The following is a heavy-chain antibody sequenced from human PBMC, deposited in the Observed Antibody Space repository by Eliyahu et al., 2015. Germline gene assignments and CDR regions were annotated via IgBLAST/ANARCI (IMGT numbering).Heavy chain of an antibody. CDR1: GGSFSGYY. CDR2: INHXGXT. V-gene: IGHV4-34*01. J-gene: IGHJ6*02. D-gene: IGHD1-26*01. Sequence: QVQLQQWGAGLLKPSETLSLTCAVYGGSFSGYYWNWIRQPPGKGLXWIGEINHXGXTNYNPSLKSRVTISLDTSKNQFSLKLSSVTAADTAVYYCTRGFAELTNYYYFVMDVWGQGTTLTVSS. CDR3: TRGFAELTNYYYFVMDV.